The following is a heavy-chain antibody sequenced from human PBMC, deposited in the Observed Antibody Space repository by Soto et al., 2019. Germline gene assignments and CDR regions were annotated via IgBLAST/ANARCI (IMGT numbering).Heavy chain of an antibody. CDR1: GYSFSSHA. D-gene: IGHD6-13*01. CDR2: IIPVFGTP. Sequence: QVQLEQSGSEVQKSGSSVKVSCKASGYSFSSHAITWVRQAPGQGLEWMGGIIPVFGTPTYAQKFQGRLPISADKSTNTPSLALRSLRSEDTAVYYCARGGALSTSWYWGDGLDSWGQGTQVTVSS. J-gene: IGHJ4*02. V-gene: IGHV1-69*06. CDR3: ARGGALSTSWYWGDGLDS.